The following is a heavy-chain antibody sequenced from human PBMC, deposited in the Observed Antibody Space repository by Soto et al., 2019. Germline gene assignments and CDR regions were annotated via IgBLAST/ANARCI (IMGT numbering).Heavy chain of an antibody. CDR1: GFTFGSYW. J-gene: IGHJ5*02. D-gene: IGHD6-19*01. V-gene: IGHV3-7*01. CDR2: IKPDGSAT. CDR3: AAPRVPVARTRYFDP. Sequence: GGSLRLSCAVSGFTFGSYWMNWVRLIPGKGLEWVAYIKPDGSATYYVDSVKGRFTISRDNAKNSLYLQMNSLRVEDTSVYYCAAPRVPVARTRYFDPWGQGTPVTVSS.